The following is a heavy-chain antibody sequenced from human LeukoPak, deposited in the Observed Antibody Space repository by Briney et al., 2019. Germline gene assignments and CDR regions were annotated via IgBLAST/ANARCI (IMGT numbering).Heavy chain of an antibody. CDR1: GFTFSNYG. CDR3: AELGITMIGGV. Sequence: GGSLRLSCAASGFTFSNYGMSWVRQAPGKGLEWVSSITSSSTYIYYADSVKGRFTISRDNARNSLYLQMNSLGAEDTAVYYCAELGITMIGGVWGKGTTVTISS. D-gene: IGHD3-10*02. V-gene: IGHV3-21*01. CDR2: ITSSSTYI. J-gene: IGHJ6*04.